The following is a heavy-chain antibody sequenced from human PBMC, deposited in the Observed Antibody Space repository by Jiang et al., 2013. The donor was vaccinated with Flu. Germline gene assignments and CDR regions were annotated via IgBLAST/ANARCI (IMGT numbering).Heavy chain of an antibody. V-gene: IGHV3-9*01. Sequence: QLVESGGGLVQPGRSLRLSCAASGFTFDDYAMHWVRQAPGKGLEWVSGISWNSGSIGYADSVKGRFTISRDNAKNSLYLQMNSLRAEGTALYYCAKDRGDTSFDYWGQGTLVTVSS. CDR2: ISWNSGSI. CDR1: GFTFDDYA. J-gene: IGHJ4*02. CDR3: AKDRGDTSFDY. D-gene: IGHD2-21*02.